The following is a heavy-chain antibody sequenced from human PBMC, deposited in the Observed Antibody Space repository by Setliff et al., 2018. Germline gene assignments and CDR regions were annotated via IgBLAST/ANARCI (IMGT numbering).Heavy chain of an antibody. CDR1: GYSFTSYW. Sequence: PGESLKISCKGSGYSFTSYWISWVRQMPGKGLEWMGRIDPSDSYTNYSPSFQGHVAISGDKSIGTAYLQWSSLKASDTAMYYCARIRRDIVVVVGATPDYYDYMDVWGKGTTVTVSS. J-gene: IGHJ6*03. V-gene: IGHV5-10-1*01. CDR3: ARIRRDIVVVVGATPDYYDYMDV. CDR2: IDPSDSYT. D-gene: IGHD2-15*01.